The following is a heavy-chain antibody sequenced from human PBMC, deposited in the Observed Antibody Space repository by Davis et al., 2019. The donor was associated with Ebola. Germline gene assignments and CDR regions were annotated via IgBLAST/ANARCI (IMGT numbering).Heavy chain of an antibody. CDR2: IRYDGSNK. V-gene: IGHV3-30*02. Sequence: GESLKISCAASGFTFSSYGMHWVRQAPGKGLEWVAFIRYDGSNKYYADSVKGRFTISRDDAKKSLYLQMNSLRAEDTAVYYCAKEGRYCSGGSCLVYYYYGMDVWGKGTTVTVSS. D-gene: IGHD2-15*01. CDR1: GFTFSSYG. J-gene: IGHJ6*04. CDR3: AKEGRYCSGGSCLVYYYYGMDV.